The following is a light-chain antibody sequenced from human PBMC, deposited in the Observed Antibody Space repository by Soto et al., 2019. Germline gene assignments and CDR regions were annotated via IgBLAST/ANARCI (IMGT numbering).Light chain of an antibody. CDR1: QSVGST. CDR2: GAS. V-gene: IGKV3-15*01. Sequence: EIHMTQSPATLSVSLGERVILSCRASQSVGSTLAWYQQKPGQAPKLLIRGASTRATGVPARFSGSGSGTEFTLTSSSLQSEDFAVYYCQQYSTSLTFGGGTTLEIK. CDR3: QQYSTSLT. J-gene: IGKJ4*02.